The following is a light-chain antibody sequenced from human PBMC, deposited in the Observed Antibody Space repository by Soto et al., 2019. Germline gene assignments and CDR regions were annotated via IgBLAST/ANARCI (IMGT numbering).Light chain of an antibody. Sequence: DIVMTQSPDSLAVSLGERATINCKSSQSVLYSSNNKNYLSWYQQRPGQPPKLLIYWASTLESGVPDRFSGSGSGTDFTLTISSLQAEDFAVYHCQQYGSSPTTFGQGTKVDIK. CDR3: QQYGSSPTT. V-gene: IGKV4-1*01. J-gene: IGKJ1*01. CDR1: QSVLYSSNNKNY. CDR2: WAS.